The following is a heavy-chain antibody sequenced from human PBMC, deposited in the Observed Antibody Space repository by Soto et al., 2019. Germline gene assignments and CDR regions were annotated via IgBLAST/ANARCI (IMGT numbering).Heavy chain of an antibody. CDR1: GFTFSSYA. J-gene: IGHJ6*02. Sequence: QPGGTLRPSCAASGFTFSSYAMHWVRQAPAKGPEWVAVISYDESKKYYADSVKGRFTTSRDNSKNTLYLQRNSMRDEDTAVYYCASESHVDRVARGGMDVWGQGATVTVSS. V-gene: IGHV3-30-3*01. CDR3: ASESHVDRVARGGMDV. D-gene: IGHD5-12*01. CDR2: ISYDESKK.